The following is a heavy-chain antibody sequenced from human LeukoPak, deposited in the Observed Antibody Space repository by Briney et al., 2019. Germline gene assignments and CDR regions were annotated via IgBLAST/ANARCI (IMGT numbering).Heavy chain of an antibody. D-gene: IGHD2-15*01. CDR1: GCTFTGYY. Sequence: GASVKVSFKASGCTFTGYYMHWVRQAPGQGLEWMGWINPNSGGANYAQKFQGRVTMTRDTSISTAYMELSRLRSDDTAVYYCARDEGTAATGYWGQGTLVTVSS. J-gene: IGHJ4*02. CDR2: INPNSGGA. CDR3: ARDEGTAATGY. V-gene: IGHV1-2*02.